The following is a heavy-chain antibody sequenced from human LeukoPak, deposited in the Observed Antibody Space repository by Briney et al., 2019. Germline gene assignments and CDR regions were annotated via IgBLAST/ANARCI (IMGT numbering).Heavy chain of an antibody. CDR2: ISGYNGNT. Sequence: ASVTVSCKASGYTFISYGISWVRQAPGRGLEWMGWISGYNGNTNYAQNLQGRVTMTTDTSTSTAYMELRSLRSDDTAVYYCARGLGVVTAQSEQPKPRYFDLWGRGTQVTVSS. CDR3: ARGLGVVTAQSEQPKPRYFDL. J-gene: IGHJ2*01. D-gene: IGHD2-21*02. V-gene: IGHV1-18*01. CDR1: GYTFISYG.